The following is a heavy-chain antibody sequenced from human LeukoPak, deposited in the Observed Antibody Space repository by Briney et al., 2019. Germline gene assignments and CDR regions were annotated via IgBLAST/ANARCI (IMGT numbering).Heavy chain of an antibody. CDR1: GYTFTSYG. V-gene: IGHV1-18*01. Sequence: ASVKVSCKASGYTFTSYGISWVRQAPGQGLEWMGWISAYNGNTNYAQKLQGRVTMTTDTSTSTAYMELSSLRSEDTAVYYCASQIVVVPAARPYGMDVWGQGTTVTVSS. J-gene: IGHJ6*02. CDR3: ASQIVVVPAARPYGMDV. CDR2: ISAYNGNT. D-gene: IGHD2-2*01.